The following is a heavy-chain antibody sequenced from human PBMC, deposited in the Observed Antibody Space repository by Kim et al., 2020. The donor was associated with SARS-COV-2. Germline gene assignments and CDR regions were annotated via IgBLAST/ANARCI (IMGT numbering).Heavy chain of an antibody. D-gene: IGHD3-22*01. CDR1: GFTFSSYE. CDR2: ISSSGSTI. J-gene: IGHJ4*02. Sequence: GGSLRLSCAASGFTFSSYEMNWVRQAPGKGLEWVSYISSSGSTIYYADSVKGRFTISRDNAKNSLYLQMNSLRAEDTAVYYCARVSYYDSSGQDYWGQGTLVTVSS. V-gene: IGHV3-48*03. CDR3: ARVSYYDSSGQDY.